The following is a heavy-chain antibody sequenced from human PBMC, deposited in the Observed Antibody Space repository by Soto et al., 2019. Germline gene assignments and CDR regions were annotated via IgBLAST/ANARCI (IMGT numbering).Heavy chain of an antibody. J-gene: IGHJ5*02. CDR2: ISGSAAST. CDR3: AKDVGYTSSLNWFDP. V-gene: IGHV3-23*01. Sequence: GGSLRLSCAASGFTFSSYAMSWVRQAPGKGLEWVSSISGSAASTYYADSVKGRFTISRDNSRNTLYLQMNSLRAEDTAVYYCAKDVGYTSSLNWFDPWGQGTLVTVSS. D-gene: IGHD6-13*01. CDR1: GFTFSSYA.